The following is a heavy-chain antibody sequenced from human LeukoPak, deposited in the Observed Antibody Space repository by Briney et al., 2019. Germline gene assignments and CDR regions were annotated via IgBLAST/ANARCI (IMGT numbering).Heavy chain of an antibody. CDR1: GYTFTSYY. J-gene: IGHJ5*02. CDR2: INPSGGST. Sequence: ASVKVSCKASGYTFTSYYMHWVRQAPGQGLEWMGIINPSGGSTSYAQKFQGRVTMTRDTSTSTVYMELSSLRPEDTAVYYCARWVTMVRGGFDPWGQGTLATVSS. V-gene: IGHV1-46*01. CDR3: ARWVTMVRGGFDP. D-gene: IGHD3-10*01.